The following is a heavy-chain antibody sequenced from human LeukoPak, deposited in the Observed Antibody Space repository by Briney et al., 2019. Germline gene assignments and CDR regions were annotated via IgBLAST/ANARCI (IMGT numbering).Heavy chain of an antibody. D-gene: IGHD6-13*01. V-gene: IGHV3-7*05. CDR1: GFTFSNYW. Sequence: GGSLRLSCATSGFTFSNYWMTWVRQAPGKGLEWVANIKEDGSQKNYVDSVKGRFTMSRDDAKNSLYLQMNSLRAEDTAIYYCARDWGAAGLWDYWGQGTLVTVSS. J-gene: IGHJ4*02. CDR2: IKEDGSQK. CDR3: ARDWGAAGLWDY.